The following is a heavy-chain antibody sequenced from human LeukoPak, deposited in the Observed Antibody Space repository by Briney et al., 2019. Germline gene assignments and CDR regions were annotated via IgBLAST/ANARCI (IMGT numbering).Heavy chain of an antibody. D-gene: IGHD1-26*01. CDR2: ISSSGGST. Sequence: PGGSLRLSCAASGFTFSSYAMHWVRQAPGKGLEYVSAISSSGGSTYYANSVKGRFTISRDNSKNTLYLQMGSLRAEDMAVYYCARDRGYSGSYPPTFDYWGQGTLVTVSS. J-gene: IGHJ4*02. V-gene: IGHV3-64*01. CDR1: GFTFSSYA. CDR3: ARDRGYSGSYPPTFDY.